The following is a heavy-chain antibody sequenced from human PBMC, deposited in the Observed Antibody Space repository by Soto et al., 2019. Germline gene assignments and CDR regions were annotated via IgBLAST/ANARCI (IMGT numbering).Heavy chain of an antibody. CDR1: GDSISSGGYY. J-gene: IGHJ4*02. CDR2: IYYSGST. CDR3: ARMVYTSGSYYNSDF. Sequence: QVQLQESGPGLVEPSQTLSLICSVSGDSISSGGYYWSWIRQHPGKGLEWIGYIYYSGSTYYSPSLKSRVTISVDTSKNQFSLKLNSVTSADTAVYYCARMVYTSGSYYNSDFWGQGALVTVSS. D-gene: IGHD3-10*01. V-gene: IGHV4-31*03.